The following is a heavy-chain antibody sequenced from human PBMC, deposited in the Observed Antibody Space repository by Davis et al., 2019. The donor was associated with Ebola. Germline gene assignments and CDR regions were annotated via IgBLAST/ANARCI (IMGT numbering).Heavy chain of an antibody. CDR1: GFIFSDST. J-gene: IGHJ4*02. D-gene: IGHD6-6*01. CDR3: FSSETEY. CDR2: VGRKANNYAT. Sequence: GESLKISCAASGFIFSDSTMHWVRQASGEGLEWVGHVGRKANNYATAYAASVKGRFTISRDDSKNTAYLQMNSLKTEDTAVYYCFSSETEYWSQGTLVTVSS. V-gene: IGHV3-73*01.